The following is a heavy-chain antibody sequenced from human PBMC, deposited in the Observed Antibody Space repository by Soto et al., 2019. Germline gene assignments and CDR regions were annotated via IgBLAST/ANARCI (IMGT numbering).Heavy chain of an antibody. V-gene: IGHV3-48*01. D-gene: IGHD5-12*01. CDR3: ARVGSGYSGYELSEDAFDI. J-gene: IGHJ3*02. CDR2: ISSSSSTI. CDR1: GFTFSSYS. Sequence: EVQLVESGGGLVQPGGSLRLSCAASGFTFSSYSMNWVRQAPGKGLEWVSYISSSSSTIYYADSVKGRFTISRDNAKKSLYLQMNSLRAEDTAVYYCARVGSGYSGYELSEDAFDIWGQGTMVTVSS.